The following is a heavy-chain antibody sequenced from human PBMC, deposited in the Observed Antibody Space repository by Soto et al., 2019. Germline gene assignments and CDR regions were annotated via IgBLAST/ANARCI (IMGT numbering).Heavy chain of an antibody. CDR1: GYTFTSYD. D-gene: IGHD3-9*01. J-gene: IGHJ4*02. CDR2: MNPNSGNT. CDR3: ARGPNTHTRLRYFDWLSPLYYFDY. V-gene: IGHV1-8*01. Sequence: GASVKVSCNASGYTFTSYDINWVRQATGQGLEWMGWMNPNSGNTGYAQKFQGRVTMTRNTSISTAYMELSSLRSEDTAVYYCARGPNTHTRLRYFDWLSPLYYFDYWGQGTLVTVSS.